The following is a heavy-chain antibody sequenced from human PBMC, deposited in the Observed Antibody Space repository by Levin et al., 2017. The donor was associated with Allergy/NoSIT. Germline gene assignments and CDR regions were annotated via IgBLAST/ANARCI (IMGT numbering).Heavy chain of an antibody. CDR3: ARGHISSSWREQGHDAFDI. J-gene: IGHJ3*02. V-gene: IGHV4-34*01. CDR1: TGSFSAYY. Sequence: SETLSLTCAVYTGSFSAYYWSWIRQPPGKGLEWIGEIDHTGSTNYNPSLKSRVTISVDTSKNQFSLKVTSVTASATPVSSCARGHISSSWREQGHDAFDIWGQGTMVTVSS. CDR2: IDHTGST. D-gene: IGHD6-13*01.